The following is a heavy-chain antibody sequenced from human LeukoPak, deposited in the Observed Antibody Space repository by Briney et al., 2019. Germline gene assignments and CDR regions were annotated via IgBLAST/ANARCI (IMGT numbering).Heavy chain of an antibody. CDR2: ISSSSSYI. CDR3: ARAPGYCSGGSCYYFDY. J-gene: IGHJ4*02. Sequence: GGSLRLSCAASGFTFSSYSMNWVRQAPGKGLEWVSSISSSSSYIYYADSVKGRFTISRDNAKNSLYLQMNSLRAEDTAVYYCARAPGYCSGGSCYYFDYWGQGTLVTVSS. D-gene: IGHD2-15*01. V-gene: IGHV3-21*01. CDR1: GFTFSSYS.